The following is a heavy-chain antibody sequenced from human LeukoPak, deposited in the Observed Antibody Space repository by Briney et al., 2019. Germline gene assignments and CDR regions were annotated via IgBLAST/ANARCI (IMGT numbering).Heavy chain of an antibody. D-gene: IGHD6-13*01. V-gene: IGHV1-46*03. Sequence: ASVKVSCEASGYTFTSYYMHWVRQAPGQGLEWMGIINPSGGSTSYAQKFQGKVTMTRDTSTSTVYMELSSPRSEDTAVYYCARDQNSSSWEGVLDYWGQGTLVTVSS. CDR3: ARDQNSSSWEGVLDY. J-gene: IGHJ4*02. CDR2: INPSGGST. CDR1: GYTFTSYY.